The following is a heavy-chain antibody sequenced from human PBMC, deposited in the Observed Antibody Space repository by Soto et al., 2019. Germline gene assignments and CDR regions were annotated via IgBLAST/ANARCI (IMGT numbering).Heavy chain of an antibody. CDR1: GFTFSHSG. J-gene: IGHJ2*01. CDR2: ILYDGSNK. Sequence: QVQLVESGGAVVQPGRSLRLSCAASGFTFSHSGMHWVRQAPGKGLEWVAVILYDGSNKFYADAVKGRCTISRDNTKDTLYLQMNSLRPDDTAVYHCAKAGRGIYYYLDVWGRGNLVTVSS. V-gene: IGHV3-30*18. CDR3: AKAGRGIYYYLDV. D-gene: IGHD3-16*01.